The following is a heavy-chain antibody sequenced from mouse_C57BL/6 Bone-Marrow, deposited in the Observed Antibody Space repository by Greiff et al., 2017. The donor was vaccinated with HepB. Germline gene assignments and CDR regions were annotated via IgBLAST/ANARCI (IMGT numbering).Heavy chain of an antibody. CDR1: GFTFSDYY. Sequence: EVKLMESEGGLVQPGSSMKLSCTASGFTFSDYYMAWVRQVPEKGLEWVANINYDGSSTYYLDSLKSRFIISRDNAKNILYLQMSSLKSEDTATYYCAREAYYDYSYAMDYWGQGTSVTVSS. J-gene: IGHJ4*01. D-gene: IGHD2-4*01. CDR2: INYDGSST. CDR3: AREAYYDYSYAMDY. V-gene: IGHV5-16*01.